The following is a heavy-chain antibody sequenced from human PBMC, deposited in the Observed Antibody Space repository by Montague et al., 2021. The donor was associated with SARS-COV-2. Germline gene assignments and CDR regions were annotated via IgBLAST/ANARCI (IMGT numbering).Heavy chain of an antibody. D-gene: IGHD3-9*01. CDR1: GFSLSTSGMC. CDR2: IDWDDDK. CDR3: ARSYYDILTGYYMAFDY. V-gene: IGHV2-70*11. Sequence: PALVKPTQTLTLTCTFSGFSLSTSGMCMSWIRQPPGKALEWLARIDWDDDKYYSTSLKTRLTISKDTSKNQVVLTMTNMDPVDTATYYCARSYYDILTGYYMAFDYWGQGTLVTVSS. J-gene: IGHJ4*02.